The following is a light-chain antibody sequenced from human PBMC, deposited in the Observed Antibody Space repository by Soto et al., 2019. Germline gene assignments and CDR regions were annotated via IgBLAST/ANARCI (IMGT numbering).Light chain of an antibody. CDR1: QSVSNSY. CDR3: QQYGSSSFT. CDR2: ATS. J-gene: IGKJ2*01. Sequence: EIVLTQSPGTLSLSSGERATLSCRASQSVSNSYLAWYQQKPGQAPKLLVYATSSRATGIPDRFSGSGSGTDFTLTIRRLEPEDFAVYYCQQYGSSSFTFGQGTKLEIK. V-gene: IGKV3-20*01.